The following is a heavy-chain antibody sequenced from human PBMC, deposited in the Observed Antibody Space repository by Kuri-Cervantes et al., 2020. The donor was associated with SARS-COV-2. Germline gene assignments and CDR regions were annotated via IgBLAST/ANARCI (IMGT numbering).Heavy chain of an antibody. CDR2: IIPILGIA. CDR1: AGTFSSYA. Sequence: SVKVSCKASAGTFSSYAISWVRQAPGQGLEWMGRIIPILGIANYAQKFQGRVTITADKSTSTAYMELSSLRSEDTAVYYCARSANYGSGSYYMSYGMDVWGQGTTVTVSS. CDR3: ARSANYGSGSYYMSYGMDV. J-gene: IGHJ6*02. V-gene: IGHV1-69*04. D-gene: IGHD3-10*01.